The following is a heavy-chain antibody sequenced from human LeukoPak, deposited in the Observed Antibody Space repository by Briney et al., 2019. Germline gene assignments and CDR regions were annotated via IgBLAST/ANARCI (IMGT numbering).Heavy chain of an antibody. V-gene: IGHV3-21*01. CDR1: GFTFSSYE. Sequence: GGSLRLSCAASGFTFSSYEMKWVRQAPGKGLEWVSSITSTSSYIYYADSVKGRFTISRDNAKSSLYLQMNSLRDEDTAVYYCARDPYSGSYGDYYYYYMDVWGKGTTVTISS. CDR2: ITSTSSYI. D-gene: IGHD1-26*01. CDR3: ARDPYSGSYGDYYYYYMDV. J-gene: IGHJ6*03.